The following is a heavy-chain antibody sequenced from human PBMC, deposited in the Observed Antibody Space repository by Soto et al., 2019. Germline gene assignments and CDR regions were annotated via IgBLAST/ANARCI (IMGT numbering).Heavy chain of an antibody. CDR3: ARNQPRTRSSSWYNSFYYYGMDV. J-gene: IGHJ6*02. Sequence: GGSLRLSCAASGFTFSSYAMHWVRQAPGKGLEWVAVISYDGSNKYYADSVKGRFTISRDNSKNTLYLQMNSLRAEDTAVYYCARNQPRTRSSSWYNSFYYYGMDVWGQGTTVTVSS. CDR2: ISYDGSNK. D-gene: IGHD6-13*01. CDR1: GFTFSSYA. V-gene: IGHV3-30-3*01.